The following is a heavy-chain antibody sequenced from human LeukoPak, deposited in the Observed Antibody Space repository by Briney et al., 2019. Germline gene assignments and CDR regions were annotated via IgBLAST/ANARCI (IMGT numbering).Heavy chain of an antibody. CDR1: GGSISSSSYY. Sequence: SETLSLTCTVSGGSISSSSYYWGWIRQPPGKGLEWIGSIYYSGSTYYNPSLKSRVTISVDTSKNQFSLKLSSVTAADTAVYYCASENTAGSGGSCYFDYWGQGTLVTVSS. D-gene: IGHD2-15*01. CDR2: IYYSGST. CDR3: ASENTAGSGGSCYFDY. V-gene: IGHV4-39*01. J-gene: IGHJ4*02.